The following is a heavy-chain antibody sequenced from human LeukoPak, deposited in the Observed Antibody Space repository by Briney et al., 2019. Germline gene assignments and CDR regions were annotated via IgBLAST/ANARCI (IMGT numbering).Heavy chain of an antibody. V-gene: IGHV1-69*13. CDR1: GGTFSNYA. J-gene: IGHJ4*02. Sequence: ASVKVSCKASGGTFSNYAISWVRQAPGQGLEWTGGIIPIFGTANYAQKFQGRLTITADESTNTAYMELSSLRSEDTAVYYCARDLDVSGTYYNLGYWGQGTLVTVSS. CDR2: IIPIFGTA. D-gene: IGHD3-10*01. CDR3: ARDLDVSGTYYNLGY.